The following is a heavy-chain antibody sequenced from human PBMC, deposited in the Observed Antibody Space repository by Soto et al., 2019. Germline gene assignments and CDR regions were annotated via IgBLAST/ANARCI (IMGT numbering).Heavy chain of an antibody. Sequence: ESGPTLVNPTQTLTLTCTFSGFSRSTSGMCVSWIRQPPGKALEWLALIDWDDDKYYSTSLKTRLTISKDTSKNQVVLTMTNMDPVDTATYYCARSYITIFGVLPAYWGQGTLVTVSS. CDR1: GFSRSTSGMC. J-gene: IGHJ4*02. CDR3: ARSYITIFGVLPAY. CDR2: IDWDDDK. D-gene: IGHD3-3*01. V-gene: IGHV2-70*01.